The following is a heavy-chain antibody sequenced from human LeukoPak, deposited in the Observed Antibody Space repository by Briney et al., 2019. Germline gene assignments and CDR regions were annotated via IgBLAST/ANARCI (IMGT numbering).Heavy chain of an antibody. CDR2: ISGSGGST. Sequence: GGSLRLSCAASGFTFSSYAMSWVRQAPGKGLELVSAISGSGGSTYYADSVKGRFTISRDNSKNTLYLQMNSLRAEDTAVYYCAVVLGGSGSYFLLSLDYGGQGTLVTVSS. CDR1: GFTFSSYA. V-gene: IGHV3-23*01. D-gene: IGHD3-10*01. CDR3: AVVLGGSGSYFLLSLDY. J-gene: IGHJ4*02.